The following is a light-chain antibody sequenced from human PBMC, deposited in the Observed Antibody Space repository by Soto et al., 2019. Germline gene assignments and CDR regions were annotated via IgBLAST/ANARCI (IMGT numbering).Light chain of an antibody. CDR3: CSYAGTYTGV. V-gene: IGLV2-11*01. CDR1: SSDVGGYNY. Sequence: QSALTQPRSVSGSPGQSVTISCTGTSSDVGGYNYVSWYQQHPDKAPKLMISDVNKRPSGVPDRFSGSKSGNTASLTISGLQAEDEADYYCCSYAGTYTGVFGGGTKLTVL. J-gene: IGLJ3*02. CDR2: DVN.